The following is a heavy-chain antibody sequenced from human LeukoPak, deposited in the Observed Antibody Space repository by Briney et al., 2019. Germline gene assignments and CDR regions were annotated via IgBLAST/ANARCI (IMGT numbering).Heavy chain of an antibody. J-gene: IGHJ4*02. V-gene: IGHV4-38-2*01. CDR3: TSGPNFYYFDY. CDR1: GYSISSDYY. Sequence: SETLSLTCAVSGYSISSDYYWGWIRQPPGKGLEWIGTIYHSGSTYLNPSLKSRVTISVDTSKNQFSLNLNSVTAADTAVYCCTSGPNFYYFDYWGQGTLVTVSS. CDR2: IYHSGST. D-gene: IGHD3-3*01.